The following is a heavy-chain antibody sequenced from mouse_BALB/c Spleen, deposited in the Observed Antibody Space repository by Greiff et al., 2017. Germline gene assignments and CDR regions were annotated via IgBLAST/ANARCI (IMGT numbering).Heavy chain of an antibody. CDR3: ARSDYGNYYAMDY. D-gene: IGHD2-1*01. CDR1: GYTFTSYW. V-gene: IGHV1-87*01. CDR2: IYPGDGDT. J-gene: IGHJ4*01. Sequence: VKLQQSGAELARPGASVKLSCKASGYTFTSYWMQWVKQRPGQGLEWIGAIYPGDGDTRYTQKFKGKATLTADKSSSTAYMQLSSLASEDSAVYYCARSDYGNYYAMDYWGQGTSVTVSS.